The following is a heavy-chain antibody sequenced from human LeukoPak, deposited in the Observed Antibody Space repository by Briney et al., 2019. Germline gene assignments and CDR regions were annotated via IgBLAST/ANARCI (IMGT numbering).Heavy chain of an antibody. D-gene: IGHD3-22*01. Sequence: PGGSLRLSCVTSGFTFSTYGMHWVRQAPGKGLEWVAFFWYDGTNQFYVDSVKGRFSISGDISKNTLYLQMNSLRVEDTAVYYCARGGFTTSHAFDIWGQGTMVTVSS. V-gene: IGHV3-33*01. CDR3: ARGGFTTSHAFDI. J-gene: IGHJ3*02. CDR1: GFTFSTYG. CDR2: FWYDGTNQ.